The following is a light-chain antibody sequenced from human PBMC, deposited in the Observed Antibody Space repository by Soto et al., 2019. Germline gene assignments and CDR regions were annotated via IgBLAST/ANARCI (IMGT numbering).Light chain of an antibody. Sequence: QSALTQPPSVSGSPGQSVTISCTGTSSDVGSYNRVSWYQQPPGTAPKLMIYEVNNRPSGVPDRFSRSKSGNTASLTISGLQAEDEADYYCSSYTSSTTVVFGGGTKLTVL. CDR2: EVN. CDR1: SSDVGSYNR. V-gene: IGLV2-18*02. J-gene: IGLJ2*01. CDR3: SSYTSSTTVV.